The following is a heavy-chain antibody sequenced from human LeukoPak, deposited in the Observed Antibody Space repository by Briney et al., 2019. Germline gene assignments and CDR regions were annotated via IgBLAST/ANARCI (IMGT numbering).Heavy chain of an antibody. Sequence: GGSLRLSCAASGFTFDDCGMSWVRQAPGKGLEWVSGINWNGGSTGYADSVKGRFTISRDNAKNSLYLQMNSLRAEDTAVYYCAIRSGSYGRSFDYWGQGTLVTVSS. CDR1: GFTFDDCG. V-gene: IGHV3-20*04. D-gene: IGHD1-26*01. CDR3: AIRSGSYGRSFDY. J-gene: IGHJ4*02. CDR2: INWNGGST.